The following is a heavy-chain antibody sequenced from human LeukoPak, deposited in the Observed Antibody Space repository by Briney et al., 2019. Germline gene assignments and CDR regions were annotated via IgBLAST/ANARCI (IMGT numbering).Heavy chain of an antibody. CDR1: GYTFSNYF. V-gene: IGHV5-51*01. J-gene: IGHJ4*02. D-gene: IGHD3-10*01. CDR3: ARHRSDSYSSPIDY. Sequence: GESLKISCKASGYTFSNYFIGWVRQMPGKGLEWMAIVSPRDSDTRYCPSFRGQVTVSADKSISTVYLQWSSLEASDTAMYYCARHRSDSYSSPIDYWGQGTLVSVSS. CDR2: VSPRDSDT.